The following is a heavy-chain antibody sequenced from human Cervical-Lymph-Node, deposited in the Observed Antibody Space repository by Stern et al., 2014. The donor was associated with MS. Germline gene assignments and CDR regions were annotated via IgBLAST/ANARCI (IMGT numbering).Heavy chain of an antibody. J-gene: IGHJ3*02. D-gene: IGHD6-13*01. CDR1: GFTFSSYG. Sequence: VQLVQSGGGVVQPGRSLRLSCAASGFTFSSYGMHWVRQAPGKGLEWVAVISYDGSNKYCADSVKGRFTISRDNSKNTLYLQMNSLRAEDTAVYYCAKWQQLVLAFDIWGQGTMVTVSS. CDR2: ISYDGSNK. CDR3: AKWQQLVLAFDI. V-gene: IGHV3-30*18.